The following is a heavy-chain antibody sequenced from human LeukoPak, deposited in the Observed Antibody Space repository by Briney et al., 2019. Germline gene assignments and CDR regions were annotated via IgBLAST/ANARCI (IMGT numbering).Heavy chain of an antibody. Sequence: SETLSLTCTVSGGSISSSSYYWGGIRQPPGKGLEWIGSIYYSGSTYYNPSLKSRITISVDTSKNQFSLKLSSVTAADTAVYYCARRRGYSLGGWGQGTLVTVSS. V-gene: IGHV4-39*01. CDR2: IYYSGST. J-gene: IGHJ4*02. D-gene: IGHD5-18*01. CDR3: ARRRGYSLGG. CDR1: GGSISSSSYY.